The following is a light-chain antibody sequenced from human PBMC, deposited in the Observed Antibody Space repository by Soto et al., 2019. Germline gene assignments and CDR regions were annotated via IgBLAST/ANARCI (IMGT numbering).Light chain of an antibody. Sequence: ALTQPASVSGSPGQSITISCTGTRTDVGGYNFVSWYQQHPGKAPKLIIYEVSNRPSGVSNRFSGSKSDNTASLTISGLQAEDEADYYCCSYVSSKTYVFGTGTKVTVL. CDR1: RTDVGGYNF. CDR2: EVS. CDR3: CSYVSSKTYV. V-gene: IGLV2-14*01. J-gene: IGLJ1*01.